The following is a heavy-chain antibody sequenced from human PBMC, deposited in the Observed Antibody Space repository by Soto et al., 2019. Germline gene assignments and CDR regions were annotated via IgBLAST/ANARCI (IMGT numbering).Heavy chain of an antibody. Sequence: PGGSLRLSCAASGFTFSSYNMNWVRQAPGKGLEWVANIKQDGSEKYYVDSVKGRFTISRDNAKNSLYLQMNSLRAEDTAVYYCAKGVPGIAVAGTGYFQHWGQGT. CDR1: GFTFSSYN. D-gene: IGHD6-19*01. V-gene: IGHV3-7*03. CDR3: AKGVPGIAVAGTGYFQH. J-gene: IGHJ1*01. CDR2: IKQDGSEK.